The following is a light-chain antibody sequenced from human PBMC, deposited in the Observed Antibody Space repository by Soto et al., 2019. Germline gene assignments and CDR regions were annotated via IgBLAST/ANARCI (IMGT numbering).Light chain of an antibody. Sequence: QPVLTQPASVSGSPGQSITISCTGTSSDVGGYNYVSWYQHHPGKAPKLMIYDVSNRPSGVSNRFSGSKSGNTASLSISGPQPEDEADYYCSSYRTSNTRQIVCGTGTKVTVL. CDR2: DVS. J-gene: IGLJ1*01. V-gene: IGLV2-14*03. CDR1: SSDVGGYNY. CDR3: SSYRTSNTRQIV.